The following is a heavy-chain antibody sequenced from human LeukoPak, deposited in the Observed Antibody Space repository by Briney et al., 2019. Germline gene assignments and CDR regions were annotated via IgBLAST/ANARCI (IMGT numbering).Heavy chain of an antibody. V-gene: IGHV3-21*01. D-gene: IGHD3-22*01. CDR2: ISIRSNYI. Sequence: GGSLRLSCLASGYTFSSYSVNWVRQAPGKGLEWVSSISIRSNYIYYADSVRGRFRISRDDARDSLYLQMNSLRAEDTAVYYCVRLRRNSDTSGFYYYYDFWGQGTLVTVSS. CDR1: GYTFSSYS. CDR3: VRLRRNSDTSGFYYYYDF. J-gene: IGHJ4*02.